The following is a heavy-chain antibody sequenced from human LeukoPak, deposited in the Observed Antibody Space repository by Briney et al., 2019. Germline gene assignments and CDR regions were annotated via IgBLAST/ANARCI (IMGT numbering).Heavy chain of an antibody. D-gene: IGHD6-13*01. J-gene: IGHJ4*02. CDR1: GFTFSSYG. CDR3: VKSSGLSSSYFDY. Sequence: GGSLRLSCAASGFTFSSYGMHWVRQAPGKGLEWVAVISYDGSNKYYADSVKGRFTISRDNSKNTLYLQMNSLRAEDTAVYYCVKSSGLSSSYFDYWGQGSLVTVSS. CDR2: ISYDGSNK. V-gene: IGHV3-30*18.